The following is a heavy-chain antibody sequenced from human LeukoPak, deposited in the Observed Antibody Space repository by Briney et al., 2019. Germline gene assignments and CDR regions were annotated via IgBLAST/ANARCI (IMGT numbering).Heavy chain of an antibody. D-gene: IGHD6-13*01. Sequence: GASVKVSCKASGYTFTSSDINWVRQATGQGLEWMGWMNPNTDKTGFARNFQGRVTMTKNISISTAYMEVTSLTYEDTAIYYCARGRPGLASAGIYDLWGQGTLITVSS. CDR3: ARGRPGLASAGIYDL. J-gene: IGHJ5*02. CDR2: MNPNTDKT. CDR1: GYTFTSSD. V-gene: IGHV1-8*01.